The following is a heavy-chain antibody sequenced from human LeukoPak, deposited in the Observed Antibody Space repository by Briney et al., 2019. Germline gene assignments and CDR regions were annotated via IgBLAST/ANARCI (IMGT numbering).Heavy chain of an antibody. V-gene: IGHV3-21*01. CDR1: GFTFSNFA. CDR3: ASGARPIEY. J-gene: IGHJ4*02. CDR2: ISSGTSYI. Sequence: PGGSLRLSCAASGFTFSNFAMNWVRQAPGKGLEWVSSISSGTSYIYYADSVRGRFTISRDNAKNSLYLRMNSLRAEDTAVYYCASGARPIEYWGQGTLVTVSS. D-gene: IGHD6-6*01.